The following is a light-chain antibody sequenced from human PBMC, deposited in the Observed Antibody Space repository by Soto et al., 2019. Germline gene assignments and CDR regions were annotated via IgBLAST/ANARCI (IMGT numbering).Light chain of an antibody. Sequence: QSVLTQPPSASGSPGQSVTISCTGTSSDVGRYNFVSWYQQHPGKAPKLMIFEVTKRPSGVPDRFSGSKSGNTASLTVSGLQAEDEADYYCSSLAADYINHYVVGTGTKVTVL. J-gene: IGLJ1*01. CDR3: SSLAADYINHYV. CDR1: SSDVGRYNF. CDR2: EVT. V-gene: IGLV2-8*01.